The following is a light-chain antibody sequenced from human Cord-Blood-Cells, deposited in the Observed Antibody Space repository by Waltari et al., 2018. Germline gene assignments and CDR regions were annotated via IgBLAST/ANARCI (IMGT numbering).Light chain of an antibody. CDR3: CSYAGSSTWV. CDR2: EGS. Sequence: QSALTQPASVTGSPGPSITISCTGTSSGVGSYNLVSWYQQHPGKAPKLMIYEGSKRPSGVSNRFSGSKSGNTASLTISGLQAEDEADYYCCSYAGSSTWVFGGGTKLTVL. V-gene: IGLV2-23*01. J-gene: IGLJ3*02. CDR1: SSGVGSYNL.